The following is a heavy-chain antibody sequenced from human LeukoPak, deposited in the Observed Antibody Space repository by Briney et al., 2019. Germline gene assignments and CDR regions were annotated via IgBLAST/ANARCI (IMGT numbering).Heavy chain of an antibody. J-gene: IGHJ5*02. CDR3: ASTYYYGIWFDP. Sequence: GESLRLPCAASGFTLCRYWVTWVRQAPGKGLEWVANIKQDGSEKYYVDSVKGRFTISRDNAENSLYLQMNGLRVEDAAVYYCASTYYYGIWFDPWGQGTLVTVSS. V-gene: IGHV3-7*01. D-gene: IGHD3-22*01. CDR2: IKQDGSEK. CDR1: GFTLCRYW.